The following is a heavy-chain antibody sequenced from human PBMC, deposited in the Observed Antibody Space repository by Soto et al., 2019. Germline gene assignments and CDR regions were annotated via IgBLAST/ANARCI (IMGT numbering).Heavy chain of an antibody. D-gene: IGHD3-10*01. Sequence: QLVQSGAEVKKPGSSVKISCKASGGTFSSYVISWLRQAPGQGLEWMGGVIPILGQAYYAPNLKGRVTITAGVSTRTGYMEMNRRTSADTAVYFCARRGGVGGPPGTYFWGQGTLVTVSS. J-gene: IGHJ4*02. CDR3: ARRGGVGGPPGTYF. CDR1: GGTFSSYV. CDR2: VIPILGQA. V-gene: IGHV1-69*01.